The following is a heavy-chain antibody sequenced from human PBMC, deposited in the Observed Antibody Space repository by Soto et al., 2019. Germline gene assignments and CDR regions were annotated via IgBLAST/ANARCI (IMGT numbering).Heavy chain of an antibody. CDR3: ASAERFLEWLSFDY. D-gene: IGHD3-3*01. CDR1: GDSISSNVW. Sequence: SETLSLTCVVSGDSISSNVWWSWVRQPPGKGLEWIGEVYHNGLTNYNSSLRSRVTMSVDTSKNQFSLKLTSVTAADTAVYYCASAERFLEWLSFDYWGQGTLVTVSS. CDR2: VYHNGLT. J-gene: IGHJ4*02. V-gene: IGHV4-4*02.